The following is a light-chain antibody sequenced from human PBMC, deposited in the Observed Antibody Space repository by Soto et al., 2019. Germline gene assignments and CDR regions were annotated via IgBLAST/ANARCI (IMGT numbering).Light chain of an antibody. CDR2: LGS. J-gene: IGKJ1*01. CDR1: QSLLHSNGYNY. V-gene: IGKV2-28*01. CDR3: MQALQTWT. Sequence: DIVMTQSPLSLPVTPGEPASISCRYSQSLLHSNGYNYLDWYLQKPGQSPQLLIYLGSNRASGVPDRFSGSGSGTDFTLKISRVEAEDVGVYYCMQALQTWTFGQGTKVDIK.